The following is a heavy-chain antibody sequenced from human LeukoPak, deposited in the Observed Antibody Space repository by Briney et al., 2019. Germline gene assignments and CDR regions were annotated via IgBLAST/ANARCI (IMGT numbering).Heavy chain of an antibody. CDR3: TRDRHGMAV. CDR1: GFTLSDYV. CDR2: IGAAGDT. V-gene: IGHV3-13*01. J-gene: IGHJ6*02. Sequence: GGSLRLSCAASGFTLSDYVMHWVRRGTGKGLEWVSAIGAAGDTYYQGSVKGRFTISRDEAKNFLYLQMNSLRVEDTAVYYCTRDRHGMAVWGQGTTVTVSS.